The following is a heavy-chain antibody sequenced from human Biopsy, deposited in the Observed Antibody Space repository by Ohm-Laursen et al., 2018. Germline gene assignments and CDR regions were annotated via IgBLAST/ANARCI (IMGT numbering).Heavy chain of an antibody. Sequence: GSLRLSCAASGFTFSDYYMNWIRQAPGKGLEWVSFITNTGRTVYADSVKGRFTISRDNADNSLHLQMKSLRAEDTAVYYCARELGNGMDVWGQGTPVGVSS. CDR2: ITNTGRTV. V-gene: IGHV3-11*01. CDR3: ARELGNGMDV. J-gene: IGHJ6*02. CDR1: GFTFSDYY.